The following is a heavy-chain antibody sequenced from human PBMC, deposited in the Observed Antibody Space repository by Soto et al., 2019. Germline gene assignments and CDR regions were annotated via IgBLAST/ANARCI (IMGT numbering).Heavy chain of an antibody. V-gene: IGHV3-23*01. CDR1: GFTFSRYA. CDR3: ASSSGDLDVYGMDI. D-gene: IGHD3-10*01. J-gene: IGHJ6*02. Sequence: EAQLLESGGGLVQPGGSLRLSCAASGFTFSRYAMSWVRQAPGKGLEWVSTVTGGGHTTYNADSVNGRFTISRDNSKNTLYLQMNNLRAEDTAIYYCASSSGDLDVYGMDICGPGTTVTVSS. CDR2: VTGGGHTT.